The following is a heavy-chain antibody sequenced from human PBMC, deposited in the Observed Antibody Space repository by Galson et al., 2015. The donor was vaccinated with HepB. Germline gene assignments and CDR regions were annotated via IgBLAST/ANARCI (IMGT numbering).Heavy chain of an antibody. CDR1: GFTFSSYA. V-gene: IGHV3-23*01. D-gene: IGHD3-22*01. J-gene: IGHJ4*02. CDR3: ARGPRYYYDSSGPGYFDY. Sequence: SLRLSCAASGFTFSSYAMSWVRQAPGKGLEWVSAISGSGGTTYYAHSVKGRFTISRDNSKKTLSLQMNSLRAEDTAVYYCARGPRYYYDSSGPGYFDYWGQGTLVTVSS. CDR2: ISGSGGTT.